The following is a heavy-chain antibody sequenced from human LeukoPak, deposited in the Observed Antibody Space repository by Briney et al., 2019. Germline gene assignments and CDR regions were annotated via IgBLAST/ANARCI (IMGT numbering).Heavy chain of an antibody. D-gene: IGHD6-19*01. CDR1: GFTFSSYW. J-gene: IGHJ3*02. Sequence: GGTLRLSCAASGFTFSSYWMSWVRQAPGKGLEWVTAISGSGGSTYYADSVKGRFTISRDNSKNTLYLQMNSLRAEDTAVYYCAKGLEQWLVPAAFDIWGQGTMVTVSS. V-gene: IGHV3-23*01. CDR3: AKGLEQWLVPAAFDI. CDR2: ISGSGGST.